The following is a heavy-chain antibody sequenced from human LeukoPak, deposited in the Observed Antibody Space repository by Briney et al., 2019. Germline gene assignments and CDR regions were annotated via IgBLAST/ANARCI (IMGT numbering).Heavy chain of an antibody. Sequence: GGSLRLSCAASGFTFSTYAMSWVRQAPGKGLVWVSRISSDGSITGYADSVKGRFTISRDNAKNTLYLQMNSLRAEDTAVYYCARHLNYYLDYWGQGTLVTVSS. CDR3: ARHLNYYLDY. CDR2: ISSDGSIT. CDR1: GFTFSTYA. D-gene: IGHD3-10*01. V-gene: IGHV3-74*01. J-gene: IGHJ4*02.